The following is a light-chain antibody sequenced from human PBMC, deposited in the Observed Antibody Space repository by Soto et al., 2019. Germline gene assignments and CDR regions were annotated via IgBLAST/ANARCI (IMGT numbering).Light chain of an antibody. V-gene: IGKV3-20*01. CDR3: QQYGSSQGFT. J-gene: IGKJ3*01. Sequence: EIVLTQSPGTLSLSPGERATLSCRASQSVSSSYLAWYQQKPGQAPRLLIYGASSRATGIPDRFSGSGSGTAFTLPISRLEPEDFAVYYCQQYGSSQGFTFGPGTNVDIK. CDR2: GAS. CDR1: QSVSSSY.